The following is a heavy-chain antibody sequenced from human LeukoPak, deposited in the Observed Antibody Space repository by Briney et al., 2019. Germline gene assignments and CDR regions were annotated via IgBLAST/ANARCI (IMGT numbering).Heavy chain of an antibody. V-gene: IGHV3-11*01. J-gene: IGHJ6*02. Sequence: PGGSLRLSWVASGFTFSDYYMTWLRQAPGKGLEWLSYVSNSGSTVFYADSVKGRFTVSRDNAKRSLYLQIESLRDDDTAVYHCALGTINKDFYFGMDVWGQGTTVAVSS. CDR2: VSNSGSTV. CDR3: ALGTINKDFYFGMDV. CDR1: GFTFSDYY. D-gene: IGHD2-8*01.